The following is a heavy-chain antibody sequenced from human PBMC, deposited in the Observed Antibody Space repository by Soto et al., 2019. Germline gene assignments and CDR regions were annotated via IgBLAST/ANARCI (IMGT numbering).Heavy chain of an antibody. CDR2: IYYSGST. CDR3: ARYRSGGSCYSSHFDY. V-gene: IGHV4-31*03. D-gene: IGHD2-15*01. Sequence: QVQLQESGPGLVKPSQTLSLTCTVSGGSISSGGYYWSWIRQHPGKGLEWIGYIYYSGSTYYNPSLKSRVTISVDTSKNQFSLKLSSVTAADTAVYYCARYRSGGSCYSSHFDYWGQGTLVTVSS. CDR1: GGSISSGGYY. J-gene: IGHJ4*02.